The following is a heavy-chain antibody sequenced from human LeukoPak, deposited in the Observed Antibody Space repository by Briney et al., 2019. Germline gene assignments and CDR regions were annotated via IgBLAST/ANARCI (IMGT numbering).Heavy chain of an antibody. Sequence: GGSLRLSCAASGFAFSTNWMHWVRQVPGKGLVWVSHISTDARTITYADFVKGRFTISRDNAKNTLYLQVNSLRAEDTALYYCVRGQATAWGLDYWGQGTLVTVSS. CDR3: VRGQATAWGLDY. J-gene: IGHJ4*02. D-gene: IGHD6-13*01. CDR2: ISTDARTI. CDR1: GFAFSTNW. V-gene: IGHV3-74*01.